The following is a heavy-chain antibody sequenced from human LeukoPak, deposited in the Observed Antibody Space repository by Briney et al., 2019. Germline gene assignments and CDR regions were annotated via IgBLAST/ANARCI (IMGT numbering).Heavy chain of an antibody. CDR3: ARGFWYYDILTGYYTRTSFYYFDY. D-gene: IGHD3-9*01. Sequence: PGGSLGLSCAASGFTFDDYGMSWVRQAPGKGLEWVSGINWNGGSTGYADSVKGRFTTSRDNAKNSLYLQMNSLRAEDTALYYCARGFWYYDILTGYYTRTSFYYFDYWGQGTLVTVSS. J-gene: IGHJ4*02. CDR1: GFTFDDYG. V-gene: IGHV3-20*04. CDR2: INWNGGST.